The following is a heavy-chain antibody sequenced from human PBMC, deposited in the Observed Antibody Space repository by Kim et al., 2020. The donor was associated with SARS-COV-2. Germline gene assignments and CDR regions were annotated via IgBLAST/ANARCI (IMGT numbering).Heavy chain of an antibody. CDR2: ISGSGGAT. J-gene: IGHJ4*02. D-gene: IGHD3-10*01. Sequence: GGSLRLSCAASGFTFSSYAMSWVRQAPGKGLEWVSGISGSGGATYYADSVKGRFTISRDNSKNTLYLQMNSLRAEDTAIYYCAKVLRGVITYFDYWGQGTLVTVSS. V-gene: IGHV3-23*01. CDR1: GFTFSSYA. CDR3: AKVLRGVITYFDY.